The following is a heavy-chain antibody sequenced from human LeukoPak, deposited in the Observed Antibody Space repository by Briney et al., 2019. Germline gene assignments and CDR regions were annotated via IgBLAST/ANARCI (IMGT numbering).Heavy chain of an antibody. CDR3: ARDRVVVVVAATWYYGMDV. CDR1: GFTVSSNY. J-gene: IGHJ6*02. D-gene: IGHD2-15*01. V-gene: IGHV3-66*01. Sequence: GGSLRLSCAASGFTVSSNYMSWVRQAPGKGLEWVSVIYSGGSTYYADSVKGRFTISRDNSKNTLYLQMNSLRAEDTAVCYCARDRVVVVVAATWYYGMDVWGQGTTVTVSS. CDR2: IYSGGST.